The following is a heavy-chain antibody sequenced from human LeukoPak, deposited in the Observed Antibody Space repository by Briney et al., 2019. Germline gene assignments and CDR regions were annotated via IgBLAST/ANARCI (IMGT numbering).Heavy chain of an antibody. CDR2: INHSGST. CDR3: AAPRFDP. CDR1: GGSFSGYY. Sequence: SGTLSLTCAVYGGSFSGYYWSWIRQPPGKGLEWIGEINHSGSTNYNPSLKSRVTISVDTSKNQFSLKLSSVTAADTAVYYCAAPRFDPWGQGTLVTVSS. J-gene: IGHJ5*02. V-gene: IGHV4-34*01.